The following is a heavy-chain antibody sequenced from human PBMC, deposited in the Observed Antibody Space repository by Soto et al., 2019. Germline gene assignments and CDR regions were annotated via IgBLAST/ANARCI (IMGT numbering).Heavy chain of an antibody. D-gene: IGHD5-18*01. CDR1: GFTFSSYW. CDR2: IKQDGSEK. CDR3: ARTRASYGRAFDI. V-gene: IGHV3-7*04. J-gene: IGHJ3*02. Sequence: EVQLVESGGGLVQPGGSLRLSCAASGFTFSSYWMTWVRQAPGKGLEWVANIKQDGSEKYFVDSVKGRFTISRDNAKNALYLQTNSLRAEDSDVYYCARTRASYGRAFDIWGQGTMVTVSS.